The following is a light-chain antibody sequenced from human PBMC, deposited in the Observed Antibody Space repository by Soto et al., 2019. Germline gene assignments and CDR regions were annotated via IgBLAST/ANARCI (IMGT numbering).Light chain of an antibody. Sequence: EIVLTQSPATLSLSPGERATLACRASQSVSSSLAWYQQKPGQAPRLLIYGASNGAAGIPDRFSGSGSGTDFTLTISGLEPEDFAVYFCQQYGSLPLTFGGGTKVDIK. CDR1: QSVSSS. J-gene: IGKJ4*01. CDR3: QQYGSLPLT. V-gene: IGKV3-20*01. CDR2: GAS.